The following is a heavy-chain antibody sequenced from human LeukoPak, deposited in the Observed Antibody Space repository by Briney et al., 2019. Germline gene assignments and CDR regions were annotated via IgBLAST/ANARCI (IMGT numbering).Heavy chain of an antibody. CDR3: ARGDSTTSNSDWFDP. CDR2: INPNSGVT. CDR1: GYTFTGYY. V-gene: IGHV1-2*02. D-gene: IGHD6-6*01. J-gene: IGHJ5*02. Sequence: ASVKVSCKASGYTFTGYYMHWVRQAPGQGREWMGWINPNSGVTNFAQKFQGRVTLTRDTSISTTYMELSRLRSDDTAVYYCARGDSTTSNSDWFDPWGQGTLVTVSS.